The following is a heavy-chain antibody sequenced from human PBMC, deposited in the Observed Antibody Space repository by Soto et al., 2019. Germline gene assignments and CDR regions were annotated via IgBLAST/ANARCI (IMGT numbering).Heavy chain of an antibody. CDR2: INHLGSI. CDR1: GGSLSDYF. J-gene: IGHJ6*03. D-gene: IGHD2-21*01. Sequence: SETLSLTCVVSGGSLSDYFWSWILQPPGVALEWIGEINHLGSINYNPSLKSRVTMSVDTSKNQFSLTLNSVTAADTATYYCARGGISHWAYFYYMDVWDRGTTVTVSS. CDR3: ARGGISHWAYFYYMDV. V-gene: IGHV4-34*01.